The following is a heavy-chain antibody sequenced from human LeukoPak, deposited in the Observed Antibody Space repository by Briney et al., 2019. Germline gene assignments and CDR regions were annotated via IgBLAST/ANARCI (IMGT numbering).Heavy chain of an antibody. Sequence: GASVKVSCKASGYTLTSFAMNWVRQAPGQGLEWMGWINTNTGNPTYAQGFTGRFVFSLDTSVNTAFLQIASLKAEDTAVYYCARRLRGSGNYILDYWGQGTLVTVSS. D-gene: IGHD3-10*01. V-gene: IGHV7-4-1*01. CDR1: GYTLTSFA. J-gene: IGHJ4*02. CDR2: INTNTGNP. CDR3: ARRLRGSGNYILDY.